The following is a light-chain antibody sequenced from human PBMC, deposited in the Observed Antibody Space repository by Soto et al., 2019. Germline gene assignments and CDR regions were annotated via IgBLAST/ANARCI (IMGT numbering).Light chain of an antibody. V-gene: IGKV3-11*01. CDR2: NAS. Sequence: EIVLAQCPAPLSLFPGERATLSCRASQSVRTYLAWYQQKPGQAPRLLISNASNRATGIPARFSGSGSGTDFTLTISSLEAEDFAVYYCHQRSNWPRTFGGGTKVDIK. J-gene: IGKJ4*01. CDR3: HQRSNWPRT. CDR1: QSVRTY.